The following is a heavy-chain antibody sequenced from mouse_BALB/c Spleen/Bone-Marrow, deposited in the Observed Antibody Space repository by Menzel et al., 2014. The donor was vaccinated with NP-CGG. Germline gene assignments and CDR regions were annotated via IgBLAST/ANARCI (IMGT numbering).Heavy chain of an antibody. CDR3: ARRDCGIRENYYAMDY. CDR2: IYPGDGDT. Sequence: LVESGAELARPGASVKLSCKASGYTFTSYWMQWVKQRPGQGLEWIGAIYPGDGDTRYTQKFKGKATLTADKSSSTAYMQLSSLASEDSAVYYCARRDCGIRENYYAMDYWGQGTSVTVSS. CDR1: GYTFTSYW. V-gene: IGHV1-87*01. J-gene: IGHJ4*01. D-gene: IGHD1-2*01.